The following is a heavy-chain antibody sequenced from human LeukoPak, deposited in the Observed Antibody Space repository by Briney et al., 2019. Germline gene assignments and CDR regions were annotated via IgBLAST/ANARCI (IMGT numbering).Heavy chain of an antibody. V-gene: IGHV3-23*01. D-gene: IGHD1-1*01. CDR1: GFTFSSYA. Sequence: TGGSLRLSCAASGFTFSSYAMSWVRQAPGKGVEWVSAISGSGGSTYYADSVKGRFTISRDNSNNSLFVQMNSLRAEDTAVYFCAKSRSGSANWALQIFDNWGQGTLVTVSS. CDR2: ISGSGGST. J-gene: IGHJ4*02. CDR3: AKSRSGSANWALQIFDN.